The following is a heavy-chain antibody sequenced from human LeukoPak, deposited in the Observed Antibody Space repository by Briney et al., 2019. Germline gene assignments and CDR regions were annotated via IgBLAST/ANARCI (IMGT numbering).Heavy chain of an antibody. J-gene: IGHJ4*02. V-gene: IGHV4-4*07. CDR3: ATSGSTYGYTY. Sequence: SETLSLTCTVSGGSINNYYWTWTWLLQPAGKGLEWIGRIQTNGNTNYNPSLESRLTMSVDTSKNQISLKLTSMTAADTAVYYCATSGSTYGYTYWGQGTQVTVSS. CDR2: IQTNGNT. CDR1: GGSINNYY. D-gene: IGHD3-16*01.